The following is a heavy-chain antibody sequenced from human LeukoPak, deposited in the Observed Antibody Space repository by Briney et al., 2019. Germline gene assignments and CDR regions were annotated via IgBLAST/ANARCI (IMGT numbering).Heavy chain of an antibody. Sequence: PGGSLSLTCTVSGGSISSYYWSWIRQPPGKGLEWIGYIYYSGSTNYNPSLKSRVTISVDTSKNQYSLKLNSVTATDTAVYYCARHYGPWGQGTLATVSS. D-gene: IGHD3-10*01. CDR3: ARHYGP. J-gene: IGHJ4*02. V-gene: IGHV4-59*08. CDR2: IYYSGST. CDR1: GGSISSYY.